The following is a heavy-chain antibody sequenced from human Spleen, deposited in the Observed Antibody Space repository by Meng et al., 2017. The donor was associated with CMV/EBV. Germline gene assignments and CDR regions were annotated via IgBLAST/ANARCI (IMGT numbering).Heavy chain of an antibody. J-gene: IGHJ5*02. Sequence: CTVSGGSVRSGGYSWTWIRQPPGKGLEWIGYIYYSGDTNYNPSLKSRVTISVDTSKNHFSLRLTSVTAADTAVYYCARGDYYDSLDPWGQGTLVTVSS. CDR1: GGSVRSGGYS. CDR3: ARGDYYDSLDP. CDR2: IYYSGDT. V-gene: IGHV4-61*03. D-gene: IGHD3-22*01.